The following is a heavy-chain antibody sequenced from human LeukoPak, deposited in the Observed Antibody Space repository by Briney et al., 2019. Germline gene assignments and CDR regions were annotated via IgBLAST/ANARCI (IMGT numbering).Heavy chain of an antibody. D-gene: IGHD6-13*01. CDR1: GGSVSNYY. J-gene: IGHJ6*03. Sequence: SETLSLTCTVSGGSVSNYYWGWIRQPPGKGLEWIGSIFHSGSTYYNPSLKSRVTISVDTSKNQFSLKLSSVTAADTAVYYCARGSYSRNIAAAGHMDVWGKGTTVTVSS. CDR2: IFHSGST. V-gene: IGHV4-38-2*02. CDR3: ARGSYSRNIAAAGHMDV.